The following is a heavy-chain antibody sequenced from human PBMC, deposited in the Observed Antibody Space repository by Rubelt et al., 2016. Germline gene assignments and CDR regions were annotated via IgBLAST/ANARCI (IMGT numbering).Heavy chain of an antibody. J-gene: IGHJ4*02. Sequence: EVQLVQSGAEVKKPGESLKISCKGSGYSFANYWIGWVRQMPGKGLEWMGIIYPSDSDTRYSPSLQGQVPISADKSSVTAYLQWSSLKASDTAMYYCARKTFSYFDYWGQGTLVTVSS. CDR3: ARKTFSYFDY. V-gene: IGHV5-51*03. CDR1: GYSFANYW. CDR2: IYPSDSDT.